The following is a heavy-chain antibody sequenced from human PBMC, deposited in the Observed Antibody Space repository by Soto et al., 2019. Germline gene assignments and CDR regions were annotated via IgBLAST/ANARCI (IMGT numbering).Heavy chain of an antibody. Sequence: SETLSLTCTVSGGSISSYYWSWIRQPPGKGLEWIGYIYYSGSTNYNPSLKSRVTISVDTSKNQFSLKLSSVTAADTAVYYCARARLSRSWWFDPWGQGTLVTAPQ. CDR1: GGSISSYY. J-gene: IGHJ5*02. CDR3: ARARLSRSWWFDP. CDR2: IYYSGST. V-gene: IGHV4-59*01. D-gene: IGHD3-10*01.